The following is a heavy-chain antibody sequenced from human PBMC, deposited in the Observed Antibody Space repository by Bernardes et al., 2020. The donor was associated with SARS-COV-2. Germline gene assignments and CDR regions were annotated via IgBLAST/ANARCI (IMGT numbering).Heavy chain of an antibody. CDR3: ARHVPRGPETDYNFEYFFDY. CDR2: IYYSGST. J-gene: IGHJ4*02. CDR1: GGSFSPNY. D-gene: IGHD3-10*01. Sequence: AEALSLTCTVSGGSFSPNYWTWLRQPPGKGLDWLGYIYYSGSTNYNPSLRGRVTISVDTSRNQFSRKLNSVTAADSAVYYCARHVPRGPETDYNFEYFFDYWGQGTPVTVAS. V-gene: IGHV4-59*08.